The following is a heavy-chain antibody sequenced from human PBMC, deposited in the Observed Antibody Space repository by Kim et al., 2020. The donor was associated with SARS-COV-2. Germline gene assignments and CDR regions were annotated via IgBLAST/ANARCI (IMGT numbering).Heavy chain of an antibody. CDR2: SAST. D-gene: IGHD3-9*01. CDR3: ARDTIFPI. V-gene: IGHV4-39*07. Sequence: SASTYYNPSLKSRVTISVDTSKNQFSLKLSSVTAADTAVYYCARDTIFPIWGQGTMVTVSS. J-gene: IGHJ3*02.